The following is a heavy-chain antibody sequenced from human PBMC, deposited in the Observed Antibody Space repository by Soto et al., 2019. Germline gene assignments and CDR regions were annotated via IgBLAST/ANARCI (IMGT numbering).Heavy chain of an antibody. J-gene: IGHJ4*02. V-gene: IGHV1-18*01. CDR2: ISAHNGNT. CDR3: ARGRYGDY. CDR1: GYAFTTYG. D-gene: IGHD1-1*01. Sequence: QVHLVQSGAEVKKPGASVKVSCKGSGYAFTTYGITWVRQAPGQGLEWMGWISAHNGNTNYAQKLQGRVTVTRDPSTSTAYMELRSLRSVATAVYYCARGRYGDYWGQGALVTVSS.